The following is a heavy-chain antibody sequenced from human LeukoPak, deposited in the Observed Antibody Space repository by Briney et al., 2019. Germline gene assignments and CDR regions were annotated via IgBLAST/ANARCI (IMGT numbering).Heavy chain of an antibody. CDR2: IIPIFGTA. CDR1: GGTFSSYA. J-gene: IGHJ4*02. V-gene: IGHV1-69*13. CDR3: ASSRPLSAGNSPLDY. D-gene: IGHD6-13*01. Sequence: SVNVSCTASGGTFSSYAISWVRQAPGQGLEWMGGIIPIFGTANYAQKFQGRVTITADESTSTAYMELSSLRSEDTAVYYCASSRPLSAGNSPLDYWGQGTLVTVSS.